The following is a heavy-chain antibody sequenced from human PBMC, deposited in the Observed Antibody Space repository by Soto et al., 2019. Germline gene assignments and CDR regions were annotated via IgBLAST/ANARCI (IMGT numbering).Heavy chain of an antibody. D-gene: IGHD4-4*01. CDR3: ARDGGHDYSNERGMDV. J-gene: IGHJ6*02. CDR1: GDSVSSNSAA. V-gene: IGHV6-1*01. CDR2: TYYRSKWYN. Sequence: SQTLSLTCAISGDSVSSNSAAWNWIRQSPSRGLEWLGRTYYRSKWYNDYAVSVKSRITINPDTSKNQFSLQLSSVTPEDTAVYYCARDGGHDYSNERGMDVWGQGTTVTVSS.